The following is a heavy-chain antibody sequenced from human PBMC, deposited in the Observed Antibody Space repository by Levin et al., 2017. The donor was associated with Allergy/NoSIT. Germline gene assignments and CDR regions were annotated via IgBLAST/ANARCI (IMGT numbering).Heavy chain of an antibody. J-gene: IGHJ4*02. V-gene: IGHV3-23*01. CDR3: AKTRATVRTYFVDF. Sequence: GGSLRPSCAASGFTFNTYVMTWVRQAPGKGLEWVSSIFSSGGRTYYADSVKGRFTISRDNSKNTVYLQMNALRAEDSAVYYCAKTRATVRTYFVDFWGQGPLDTVSS. CDR1: GFTFNTYV. D-gene: IGHD4-17*01. CDR2: IFSSGGRT.